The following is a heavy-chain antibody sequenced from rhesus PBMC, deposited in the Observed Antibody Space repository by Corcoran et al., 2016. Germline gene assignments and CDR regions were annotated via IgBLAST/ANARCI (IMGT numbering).Heavy chain of an antibody. Sequence: EVQLVESGGGLAKPGGSVRLSCAASGFTFSSYWMNWVRQPPGTGLEWISAINSGGGSTYYADSVKGRFTISRDNSKNTLSLQMNSLRAEDTAVYYCARGYSGSFRAFDFWGQGLRVTVSS. D-gene: IGHD6-25*01. CDR2: INSGGGST. CDR1: GFTFSSYW. CDR3: ARGYSGSFRAFDF. V-gene: IGHV3S42*01. J-gene: IGHJ3*01.